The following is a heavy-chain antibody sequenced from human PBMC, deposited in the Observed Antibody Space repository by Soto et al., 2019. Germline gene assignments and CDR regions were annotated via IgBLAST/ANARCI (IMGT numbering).Heavy chain of an antibody. CDR3: ARDRYSSGWHPFDY. CDR2: ISSSGTTI. Sequence: GGSLRLSCAASGFTFSDYYMSWIRQAPGKGLEWVSYISSSGTTIYYADSVKGRFTISRDNAKSSLYLQMNSLRAEDTAVYYCARDRYSSGWHPFDYWGQGTLVTVSS. CDR1: GFTFSDYY. V-gene: IGHV3-11*01. D-gene: IGHD6-19*01. J-gene: IGHJ4*02.